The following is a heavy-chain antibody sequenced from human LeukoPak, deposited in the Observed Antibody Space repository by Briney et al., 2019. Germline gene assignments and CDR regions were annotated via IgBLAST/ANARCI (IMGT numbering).Heavy chain of an antibody. CDR3: ARIRDGYNLVYYDYMDV. V-gene: IGHV3-7*01. CDR1: GFTLSSYC. Sequence: GGSLRLSCAVSGFTLSSYCMSWVRQAPGKGRAWVANIKQYGSEKYYVHSVKGRFTISRNNAKNSLYLEMNSLGAEDTAVYYCARIRDGYNLVYYDYMDVWGKGTTVTVSS. J-gene: IGHJ6*03. D-gene: IGHD5-24*01. CDR2: IKQYGSEK.